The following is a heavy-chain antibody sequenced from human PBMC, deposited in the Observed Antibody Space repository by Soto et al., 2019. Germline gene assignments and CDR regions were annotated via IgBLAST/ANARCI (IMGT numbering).Heavy chain of an antibody. CDR2: ISSSSSYI. CDR1: GFTLSSYS. J-gene: IGHJ6*02. Sequence: GGSLRLSGAASGFTLSSYSMNWVRQAPGKGLEWVSSISSSSSYIYYADSVKGRFTISSDNAKNSLYLQMNSLRAEDTAVYYCAREAALGHYDILTGRYYYYGMDVWGQGTTVTVS. D-gene: IGHD3-9*01. V-gene: IGHV3-21*01. CDR3: AREAALGHYDILTGRYYYYGMDV.